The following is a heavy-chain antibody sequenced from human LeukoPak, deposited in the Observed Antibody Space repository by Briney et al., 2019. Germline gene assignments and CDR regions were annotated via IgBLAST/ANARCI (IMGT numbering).Heavy chain of an antibody. CDR1: GFTFSTYE. V-gene: IGHV3-48*03. D-gene: IGHD2-2*01. CDR3: AGRYCSSSSCTLDY. J-gene: IGHJ4*02. Sequence: GGSLRLSCAASGFTFSTYEMNWVRQAPGKGLEWVSYISSRDSTIYYADSVKGRFTISRDNAKNSLYLQMNSLRAEDTAVYYCAGRYCSSSSCTLDYWGQGTLVTVSS. CDR2: ISSRDSTI.